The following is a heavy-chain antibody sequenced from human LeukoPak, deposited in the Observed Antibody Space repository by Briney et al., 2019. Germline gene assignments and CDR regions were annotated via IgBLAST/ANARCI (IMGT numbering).Heavy chain of an antibody. CDR2: FDPEDGET. CDR1: GYTLTELS. V-gene: IGHV1-24*01. Sequence: GASVKVSCKVSGYTLTELSMHWVRQAPGKGLEWMGGFDPEDGETIYAQKFQGRVTMTEDTSTDTAYMELSSLRSEDTAVYYCATVHSSYCSSSSCSEDGPYYMDVWGKGTTVTVSS. D-gene: IGHD2-2*01. J-gene: IGHJ6*03. CDR3: ATVHSSYCSSSSCSEDGPYYMDV.